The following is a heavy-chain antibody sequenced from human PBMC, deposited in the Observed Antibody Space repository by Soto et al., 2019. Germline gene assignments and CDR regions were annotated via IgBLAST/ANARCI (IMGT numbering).Heavy chain of an antibody. J-gene: IGHJ5*02. CDR3: ARDPHLYSSSCYYHVPTTSVWFDP. V-gene: IGHV1-46*01. D-gene: IGHD6-13*01. CDR1: GYTFTSYY. Sequence: ASVKVSCKASGYTFTSYYMHWVRQAPGQGLEWMGIINPSGGSTSYAQKFQGRVTMTRDTSTSTVYMELSSLRSEDTAVYYCARDPHLYSSSCYYHVPTTSVWFDPWGPGTLVTV. CDR2: INPSGGST.